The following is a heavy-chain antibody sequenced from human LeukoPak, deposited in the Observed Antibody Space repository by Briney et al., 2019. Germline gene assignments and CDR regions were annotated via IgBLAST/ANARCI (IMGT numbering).Heavy chain of an antibody. Sequence: ASVKVSCKASGYTFTSYDINWVRQATGQGLEWMGWMNPNSGNTGYAQKFQGRVTMTRNTSISTAYMELSSLRSDDTAVYYCAREGGYGPSNDYWGQGTLVTVSS. CDR1: GYTFTSYD. CDR2: MNPNSGNT. V-gene: IGHV1-8*01. CDR3: AREGGYGPSNDY. D-gene: IGHD5-12*01. J-gene: IGHJ4*02.